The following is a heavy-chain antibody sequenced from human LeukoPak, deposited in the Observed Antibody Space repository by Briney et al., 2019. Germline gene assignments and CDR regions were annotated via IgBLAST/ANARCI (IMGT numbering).Heavy chain of an antibody. CDR1: GFTFSSFA. CDR3: ARAMSIAARLQTIFDY. V-gene: IGHV3-23*01. Sequence: GGSLRLSCAASGFTFSSFAMSWVRQAPGKGLEWVSSFSGSGGNTYYADSVKGRFTISRDNSKNTLYLQMNSLRAEDTAVYYCARAMSIAARLQTIFDYWGQGTLVTVSS. J-gene: IGHJ4*02. CDR2: FSGSGGNT. D-gene: IGHD6-6*01.